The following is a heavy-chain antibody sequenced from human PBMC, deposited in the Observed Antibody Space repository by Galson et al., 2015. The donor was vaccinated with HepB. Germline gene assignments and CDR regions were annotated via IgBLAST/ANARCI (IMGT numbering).Heavy chain of an antibody. Sequence: SLRLSCAASGFTFSNYAMHWVRQAPGKGLEWVAAIIYDGTNKYYADSVRGRFTISRDSSKNTVDLQMNSLRGEDAAVYYCGKDRTRTVRVPRPLAIDSWGQGNLVTVSS. CDR3: GKDRTRTVRVPRPLAIDS. V-gene: IGHV3-30*04. CDR1: GFTFSNYA. D-gene: IGHD2-2*01. J-gene: IGHJ4*02. CDR2: IIYDGTNK.